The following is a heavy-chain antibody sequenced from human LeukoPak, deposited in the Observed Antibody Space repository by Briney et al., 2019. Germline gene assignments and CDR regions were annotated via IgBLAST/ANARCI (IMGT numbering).Heavy chain of an antibody. V-gene: IGHV1-18*01. CDR3: ARDTASDCVGYFDY. CDR2: ISAYNGNT. D-gene: IGHD2-21*02. CDR1: GYTFTSYG. J-gene: IGHJ4*02. Sequence: ASVKVSCKASGYTFTSYGISWVRQAPGQGLEWMGWISAYNGNTNYAQKLQGRVTMTTDTSTSTAYMELRSLRSDDTAVYYCARDTASDCVGYFDYWGQGTLVTVSS.